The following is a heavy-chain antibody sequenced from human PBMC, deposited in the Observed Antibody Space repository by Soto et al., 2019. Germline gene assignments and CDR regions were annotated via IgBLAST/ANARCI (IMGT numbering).Heavy chain of an antibody. J-gene: IGHJ4*02. D-gene: IGHD1-1*01. CDR3: ARGRYGDY. V-gene: IGHV3-23*01. CDR1: GITFNNYA. Sequence: EVQLLESGGGLVQPGGSLRLSCAASGITFNNYALSWVRQAPGKGLEWVSAISGSGTSTYYADSVKGRFTISRDNSKNTLYLQMNGLRADDSAVYYCARGRYGDYWGQGALVTVSS. CDR2: ISGSGTST.